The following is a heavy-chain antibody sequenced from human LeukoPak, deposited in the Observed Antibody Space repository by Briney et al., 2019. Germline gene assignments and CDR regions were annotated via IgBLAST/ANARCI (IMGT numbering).Heavy chain of an antibody. CDR3: ARLGTTRWFDP. CDR1: GGSIGSYY. Sequence: SETLSLTCTVSGGSIGSYYWSWIRQHPGMGLEWIGYIYYSGSTNYNPSLKSRVTISVDTTKNQFSLKLSSVTAADTAVYYCARLGTTRWFDPWGQGTLVTVSS. V-gene: IGHV4-59*08. D-gene: IGHD1-7*01. J-gene: IGHJ5*02. CDR2: IYYSGST.